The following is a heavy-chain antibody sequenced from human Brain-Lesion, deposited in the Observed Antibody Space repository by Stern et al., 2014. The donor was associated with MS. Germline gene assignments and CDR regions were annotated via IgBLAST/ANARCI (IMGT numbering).Heavy chain of an antibody. Sequence: QVQLGQSGPGLVKPSQTLSLTCTVSGGSISSGSYYWSWIRQPAGKGLEWIGRIYTSGSTNYNPSLKSRVTISVDTPKNQFSLKRSSVTAADTAVYYCARTPPYSSSAWFDPWGQGTLVTVSS. CDR3: ARTPPYSSSAWFDP. CDR2: IYTSGST. CDR1: GGSISSGSYY. J-gene: IGHJ5*02. V-gene: IGHV4-61*02. D-gene: IGHD6-6*01.